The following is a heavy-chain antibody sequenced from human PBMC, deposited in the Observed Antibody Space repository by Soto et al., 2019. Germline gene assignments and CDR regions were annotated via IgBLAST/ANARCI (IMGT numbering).Heavy chain of an antibody. CDR1: GFRFSGYA. CDR2: IAYDGSNQ. D-gene: IGHD6-19*01. V-gene: IGHV3-30-3*01. J-gene: IGHJ4*02. Sequence: QVQLVESGGGVVQIGRSLRLSCAASGFRFSGYAMHWVRQAPGKGLEWVAFIAYDGSNQYYADSVKGRFTISRDNSKNMLYLQMNSLRGEDTAVYYCAAAGSFDYWGQGALVTVSA. CDR3: AAAGSFDY.